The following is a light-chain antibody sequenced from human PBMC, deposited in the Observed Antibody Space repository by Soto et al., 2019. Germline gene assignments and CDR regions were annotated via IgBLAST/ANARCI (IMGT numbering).Light chain of an antibody. J-gene: IGLJ3*02. CDR3: ETWDSNTRV. Sequence: QLVLTQSSSASASLGSSVKLTCTLSSGHSSYIIAWHQQQPGKAPRYLMKLEGSGSYNKGSGVPDRFSGSSSGADRYLTTANLQSEDADDYYCETWDSNTRVFGGGTKLTVL. CDR1: SGHSSYI. CDR2: LEGSGSY. V-gene: IGLV4-60*03.